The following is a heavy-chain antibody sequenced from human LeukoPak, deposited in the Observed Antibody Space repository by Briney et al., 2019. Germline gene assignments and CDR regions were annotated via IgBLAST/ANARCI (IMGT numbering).Heavy chain of an antibody. CDR1: GFTFSSYA. CDR3: AKDRVREGIAAAGIFDY. V-gene: IGHV3-23*01. D-gene: IGHD6-13*01. Sequence: GGSLRLSCAASGFTFSSYAMSWVRQAPGKGLEWVSAISGSGGSTNYADSVKGRFTISRDNAKNSLYLQMNSLRAEDTALYYCAKDRVREGIAAAGIFDYWGQGTLVTVSS. CDR2: ISGSGGST. J-gene: IGHJ4*02.